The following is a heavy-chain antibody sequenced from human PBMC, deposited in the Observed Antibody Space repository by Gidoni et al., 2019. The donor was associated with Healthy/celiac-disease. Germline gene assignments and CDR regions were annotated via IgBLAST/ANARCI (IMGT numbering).Heavy chain of an antibody. CDR1: GGSISSSSYY. D-gene: IGHD6-13*01. CDR3: ASQIAAARPYNWFDP. Sequence: QLQLQESGPGLVKPSETLSLTCTVSGGSISSSSYYWGWIRQPPGKGLEWIGRIYYSGSTYYNPSLKSRVTISVDTSKNQFSLKLSSVTAADTAVYYCASQIAAARPYNWFDPWGQGTLVTVSS. CDR2: IYYSGST. J-gene: IGHJ5*02. V-gene: IGHV4-39*01.